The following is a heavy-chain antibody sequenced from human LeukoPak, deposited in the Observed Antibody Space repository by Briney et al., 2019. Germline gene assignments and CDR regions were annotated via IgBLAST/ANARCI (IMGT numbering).Heavy chain of an antibody. Sequence: GGSLRLSCAASGFTFSSYSMNWVRQAPGKGLEWVSSISSSSSYIYYADSVKGRFTISRDNAKNSLYLQMNSLRAEDTAVYYCARDPCDSSGYYPKRYFDLWGRGTLVTVSS. CDR3: ARDPCDSSGYYPKRYFDL. CDR2: ISSSSSYI. D-gene: IGHD3-22*01. CDR1: GFTFSSYS. V-gene: IGHV3-21*01. J-gene: IGHJ2*01.